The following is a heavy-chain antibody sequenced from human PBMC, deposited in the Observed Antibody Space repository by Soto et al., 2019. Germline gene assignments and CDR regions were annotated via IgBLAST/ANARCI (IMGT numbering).Heavy chain of an antibody. D-gene: IGHD1-26*01. V-gene: IGHV5-10-1*01. Sequence: ASVKVSCKASGGTFSSYAISWVRQAPGQGLEWMGRIDPSDSYTSNSPSFQGHVTISADKSINTAYMQWSSLKASDTAMYYCVRHRVGSYYYFDYWGQGTLVTVSS. J-gene: IGHJ4*02. CDR3: VRHRVGSYYYFDY. CDR2: IDPSDSYT. CDR1: GGTFSSYA.